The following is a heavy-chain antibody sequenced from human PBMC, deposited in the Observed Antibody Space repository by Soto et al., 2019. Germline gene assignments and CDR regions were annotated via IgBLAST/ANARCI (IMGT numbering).Heavy chain of an antibody. D-gene: IGHD5-18*01. J-gene: IGHJ6*02. Sequence: SVKVSCKASGGTFSTYAISRVRQAPGQGLEWVGGIIPIFGTANYAQKFQGRVTITADESTSTAYMELSSLRSEDTAVYYCARAAYSYGTAYLSYYYGMDVWGQGTTVTVSS. CDR3: ARAAYSYGTAYLSYYYGMDV. CDR2: IIPIFGTA. V-gene: IGHV1-69*13. CDR1: GGTFSTYA.